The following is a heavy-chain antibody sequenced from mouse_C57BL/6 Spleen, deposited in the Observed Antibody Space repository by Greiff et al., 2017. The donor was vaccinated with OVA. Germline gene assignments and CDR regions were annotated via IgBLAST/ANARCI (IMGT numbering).Heavy chain of an antibody. D-gene: IGHD4-1*01. CDR2: IYPRSGNT. J-gene: IGHJ2*01. V-gene: IGHV1-81*01. CDR1: GYTFTSYG. CDR3: ARGSSGSHFDY. Sequence: VQLQQSGAELARPGASVKLSCKASGYTFTSYGISWVKQRTGQGLEWIGEIYPRSGNTYYNEKFKGKATLTADKSSSTAYMELRSLTSEDSAVYFCARGSSGSHFDYWGQGTTLTVSS.